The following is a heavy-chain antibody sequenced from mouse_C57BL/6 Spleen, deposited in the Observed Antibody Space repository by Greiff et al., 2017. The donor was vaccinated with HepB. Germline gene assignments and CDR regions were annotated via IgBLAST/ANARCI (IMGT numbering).Heavy chain of an antibody. D-gene: IGHD1-2*01. CDR2: IYPRSGNT. CDR1: GYTFTSYG. J-gene: IGHJ3*01. Sequence: VKLMESGAELARPGASVKLSCKASGYTFTSYGISWVKQRTGQGLEWIGEIYPRSGNTYYNEKFKGKATLTADKSSSTAYMELRSLTSEDSAVYFCATYDGGFAYWGQGTLVTVSA. V-gene: IGHV1-81*01. CDR3: ATYDGGFAY.